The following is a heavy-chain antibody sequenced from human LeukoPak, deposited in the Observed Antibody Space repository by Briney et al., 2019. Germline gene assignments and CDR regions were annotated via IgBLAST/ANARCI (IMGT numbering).Heavy chain of an antibody. V-gene: IGHV3-23*01. CDR1: GFTFSSYA. J-gene: IGHJ4*02. CDR2: ISGSGGTT. Sequence: TGGSLRLSWAASGFTFSSYAMSWVRQAPGKGLEWVSGISGSGGTTYYADSVKGRFTISRDNSKNTLYLQMNSLRAEDTAVYYCASPSWSGYYYYFDYWGQGTLVTVSS. D-gene: IGHD3-3*01. CDR3: ASPSWSGYYYYFDY.